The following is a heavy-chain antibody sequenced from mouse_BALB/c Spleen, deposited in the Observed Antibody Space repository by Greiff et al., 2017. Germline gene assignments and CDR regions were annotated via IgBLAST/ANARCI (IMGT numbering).Heavy chain of an antibody. CDR2: ISYSGST. Sequence: EVQLQESGPGLVKPSQSLSLTCTVTGYSITSDYAWNWIRQFPGNKLEWMGYISYSGSTSYNPSLKSRISLTRDASKNQFFLQLNSVTTEDTATYDCARVPYYGSSPWYFDVWGAGTTVTVSA. CDR3: ARVPYYGSSPWYFDV. J-gene: IGHJ1*01. CDR1: GYSITSDYA. V-gene: IGHV3-2*02. D-gene: IGHD1-1*01.